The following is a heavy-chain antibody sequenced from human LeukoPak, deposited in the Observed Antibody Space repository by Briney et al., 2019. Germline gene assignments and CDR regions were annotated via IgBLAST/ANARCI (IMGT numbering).Heavy chain of an antibody. Sequence: SETLSLTCAVSGGSFSGYYWSWIRQPPGKGLEWIWEINHSGITNYNPSLKSRVTISVDTSKNQFSLKLSSVTAADTAVYYCATTYYDSSGYYYLGYWGQGTLVTVSS. CDR2: INHSGIT. CDR3: ATTYYDSSGYYYLGY. CDR1: GGSFSGYY. V-gene: IGHV4-34*01. D-gene: IGHD3-22*01. J-gene: IGHJ4*02.